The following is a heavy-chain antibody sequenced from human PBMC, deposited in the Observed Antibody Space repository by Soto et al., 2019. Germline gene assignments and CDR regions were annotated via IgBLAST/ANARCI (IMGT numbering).Heavy chain of an antibody. V-gene: IGHV5-10-1*01. CDR3: ARHIRAAAGHDAFDI. CDR1: GYSFTSYW. J-gene: IGHJ3*02. Sequence: HGESLKISCKGSGYSFTSYWISWVRQMPGKGLEWMGRIDPSDSYTNYSPSFQGHVTISADKSISTAYLQWSSLKASDTAMYYCARHIRAAAGHDAFDIWGQGTIVTVSS. D-gene: IGHD6-13*01. CDR2: IDPSDSYT.